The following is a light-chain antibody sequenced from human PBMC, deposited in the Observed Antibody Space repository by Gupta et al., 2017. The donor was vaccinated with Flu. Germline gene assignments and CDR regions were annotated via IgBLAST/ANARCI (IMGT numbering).Light chain of an antibody. V-gene: IGKV1-5*03. CDR1: QSITGW. Sequence: PSTLSSSVGDRVTITGRASQSITGWLAWYQQKPGKAPKLLIYKTSSLESGVPSRFSGSGSGTEFTLTISSLQPDDFATYYCQQDNSYTGTFGQGTKVEIK. J-gene: IGKJ1*01. CDR3: QQDNSYTGT. CDR2: KTS.